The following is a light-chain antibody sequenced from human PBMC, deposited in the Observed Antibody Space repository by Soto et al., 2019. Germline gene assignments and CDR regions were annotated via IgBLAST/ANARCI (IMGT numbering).Light chain of an antibody. Sequence: QSDLTQPASVNGAHRQAISISCTGASSDVGGFDHVSWYQQHPGKVPRLLIYDVSSRPSGVSDRFSGSKSGNTASLTISGLQAEDGADYYCNSFTTTNTYVFGTGTKVTVL. V-gene: IGLV2-14*03. CDR2: DVS. CDR1: SSDVGGFDH. CDR3: NSFTTTNTYV. J-gene: IGLJ1*01.